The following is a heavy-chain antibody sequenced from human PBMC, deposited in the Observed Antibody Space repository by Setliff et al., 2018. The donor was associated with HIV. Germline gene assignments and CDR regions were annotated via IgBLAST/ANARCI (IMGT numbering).Heavy chain of an antibody. J-gene: IGHJ3*02. CDR3: VRGYYYDKTGYGTFDI. CDR2: MSAYSGDT. Sequence: GPSVKVSCKASGYTFTAYGITWVRQAPGQGLEWMGWMSAYSGDTKYAQKIQGRVNMTRDTSTDTAYVELRSLRFDDTALYYCVRGYYYDKTGYGTFDIWGPGTMVTVSS. V-gene: IGHV1-18*04. D-gene: IGHD3-22*01. CDR1: GYTFTAYG.